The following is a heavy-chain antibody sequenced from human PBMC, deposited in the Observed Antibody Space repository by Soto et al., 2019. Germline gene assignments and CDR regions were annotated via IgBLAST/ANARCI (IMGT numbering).Heavy chain of an antibody. V-gene: IGHV5-10-1*01. D-gene: IGHD6-13*01. Sequence: SPSFQGHVTISADKSISTAYLQWSSLKASDTAMYYCARVGIDIAAAGFDYWGQGTLVTVSS. CDR3: ARVGIDIAAAGFDY. J-gene: IGHJ4*02.